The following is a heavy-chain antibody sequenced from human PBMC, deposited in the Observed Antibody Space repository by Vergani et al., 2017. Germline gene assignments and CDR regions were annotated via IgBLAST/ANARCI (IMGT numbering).Heavy chain of an antibody. J-gene: IGHJ6*02. D-gene: IGHD2-2*01. CDR2: ISAYNGNT. Sequence: QVQLLQSGSELKKPGASVRISCEASGYTFTNYPLIWVRQAPGQGLEFMGWISAYNGNTNYAQKLQGRVTMTTDTSTSTAYMELRSLRSDDTAVYYCARDPDIVVVPAAPYYYYYYGMDVWGQGTTVTVSS. CDR1: GYTFTNYP. V-gene: IGHV1-18*01. CDR3: ARDPDIVVVPAAPYYYYYYGMDV.